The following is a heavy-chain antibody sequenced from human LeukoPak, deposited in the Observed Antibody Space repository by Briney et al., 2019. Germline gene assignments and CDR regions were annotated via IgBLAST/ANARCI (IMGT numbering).Heavy chain of an antibody. CDR2: INWNGDST. D-gene: IGHD1-26*01. J-gene: IGHJ4*02. V-gene: IGHV3-20*04. Sequence: PGGSLRLSCAASGFSFDDYGLTWVRQAPGKGLEWVSGINWNGDSTDYADSVKGRFTISRDNAKNSLYLQMNSLRAEDTALYYCARMVPYSGSYFLDYWGQGTLVTVSS. CDR1: GFSFDDYG. CDR3: ARMVPYSGSYFLDY.